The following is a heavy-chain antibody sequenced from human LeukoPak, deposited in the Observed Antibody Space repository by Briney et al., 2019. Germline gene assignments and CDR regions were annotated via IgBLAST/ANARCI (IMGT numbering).Heavy chain of an antibody. V-gene: IGHV4-4*09. Sequence: PSETLSLTCTVSGGSISTYYWSWIRRPPGKGLEWIAYIHASGPTNYNPSLKSRITISVDTSKNQFSLKLSSVTAADTAVYFCARHDAGIAARPFDNWGQGTLVTVSS. J-gene: IGHJ4*02. CDR3: ARHDAGIAARPFDN. CDR1: GGSISTYY. CDR2: IHASGPT. D-gene: IGHD6-6*01.